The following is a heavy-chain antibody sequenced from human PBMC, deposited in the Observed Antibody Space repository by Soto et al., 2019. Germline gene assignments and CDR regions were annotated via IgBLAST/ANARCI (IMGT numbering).Heavy chain of an antibody. CDR3: AREARGLDY. J-gene: IGHJ4*02. Sequence: PVGSLRLSCAASGFTFSSYNMNWVRQAPGKGLEWISYISSTGSTTYYADSVKGRFTTSRDNAKNSLFLQMNSLRDEDTAVYYCAREARGLDYWGQGTLVTVSS. D-gene: IGHD3-10*01. CDR2: ISSTGSTT. CDR1: GFTFSSYN. V-gene: IGHV3-48*02.